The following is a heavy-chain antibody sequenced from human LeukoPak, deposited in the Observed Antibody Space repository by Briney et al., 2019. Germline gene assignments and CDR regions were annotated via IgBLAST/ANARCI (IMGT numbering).Heavy chain of an antibody. CDR3: ARDEWLDYGMDV. CDR2: IYSGGST. Sequence: TGGSLRLSCAASGFTVSSNYMSWVRQAPGKGLEWVSVIYSGGSTYYADSVKGRFTISRDNSKNTLYLQMNSLRAEDTAVYYCARDEWLDYGMDVWGQGTTVTVSS. J-gene: IGHJ6*02. CDR1: GFTVSSNY. D-gene: IGHD5-12*01. V-gene: IGHV3-53*01.